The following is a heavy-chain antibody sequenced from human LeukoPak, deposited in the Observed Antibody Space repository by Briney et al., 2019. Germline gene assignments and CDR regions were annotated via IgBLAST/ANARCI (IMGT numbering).Heavy chain of an antibody. J-gene: IGHJ6*03. CDR2: IIPIFGTA. V-gene: IGHV1-69*06. Sequence: SVKVSCKASGGTFSSYAISWVRQAPGQGLEWMGGIIPIFGTANYAQKFQGRVTITADKSTSTAYMELSSLRSEDTAVYYCARGIGGYYYYYMDVWGKGTTVTVSS. CDR3: ARGIGGYYYYYMDV. CDR1: GGTFSSYA.